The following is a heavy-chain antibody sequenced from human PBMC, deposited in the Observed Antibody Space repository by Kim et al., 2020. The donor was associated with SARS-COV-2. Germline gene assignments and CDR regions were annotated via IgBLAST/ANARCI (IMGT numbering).Heavy chain of an antibody. CDR1: GFTFMSYG. J-gene: IGHJ4*01. V-gene: IGHV3-23*01. CDR3: AKDLASYY. CDR2: IIGSGGRT. Sequence: GGSLRLSCVASGFTFMSYGMSWVRQAPGKGLEWGSGIIGSGGRTNYADSVKGRFTISRYNSKNTLDLQMNSLRAEDTALYYCAKDLASYYWGHGALITVS.